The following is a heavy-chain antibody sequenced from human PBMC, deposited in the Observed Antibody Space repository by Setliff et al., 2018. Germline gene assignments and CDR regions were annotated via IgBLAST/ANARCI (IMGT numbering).Heavy chain of an antibody. CDR2: IIPLFETT. J-gene: IGHJ6*03. D-gene: IGHD6-6*01. CDR3: ALEYSNSSPTVYYYMDV. Sequence: SVKVSCKASGGIFNSFSITWVRQAPGQGLEWMGRIIPLFETTNYVEKFQGRVTITADKSTSKAYMELSRLTSEDTAVYYCALEYSNSSPTVYYYMDVWGKGTTVTV. V-gene: IGHV1-69*06. CDR1: GGIFNSFS.